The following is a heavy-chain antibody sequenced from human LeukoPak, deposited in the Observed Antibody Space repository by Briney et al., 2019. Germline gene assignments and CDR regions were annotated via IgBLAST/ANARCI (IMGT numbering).Heavy chain of an antibody. Sequence: PSETLSLTCTVSGGSISSSNWWSWVRQPPGKGLEWIGEIYHSGSTNYNPSLKSRVTISVDKSKNQFSLKLSSVTAADTAVYYCASEGIAYYYDSSGYSDYWGQGTLVTVSS. CDR1: GGSISSSNW. V-gene: IGHV4-4*02. CDR2: IYHSGST. D-gene: IGHD3-22*01. CDR3: ASEGIAYYYDSSGYSDY. J-gene: IGHJ4*02.